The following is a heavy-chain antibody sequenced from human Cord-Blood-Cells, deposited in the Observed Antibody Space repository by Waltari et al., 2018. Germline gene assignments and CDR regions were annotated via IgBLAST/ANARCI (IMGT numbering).Heavy chain of an antibody. CDR1: GFTFTSSA. Sequence: QMQLVQSGPEVKKPGTSVKVSCKASGFTFTSSAVQWVRQARGQRLEWIGWIVVGSGNTNYAQKFQERVTITRDMSTSTAYMELSSLRSEDTAVYYCAALREIHSYGYYYYYMDVWGKGTTVTVSS. D-gene: IGHD5-18*01. J-gene: IGHJ6*03. CDR3: AALREIHSYGYYYYYMDV. V-gene: IGHV1-58*01. CDR2: IVVGSGNT.